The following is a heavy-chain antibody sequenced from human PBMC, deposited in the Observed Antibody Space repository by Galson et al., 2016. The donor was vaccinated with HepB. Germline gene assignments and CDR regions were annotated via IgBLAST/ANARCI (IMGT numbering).Heavy chain of an antibody. CDR3: TRDVYSSGWYGGDY. Sequence: SVKVSCKASGDIFGSYAFSWVRQAPGQGLEWMGGITPVSGTTNYARKFQGRVTIIADAPTHTVHMELSGLRSEDTAVYYCTRDVYSSGWYGGDYWGQGTLVTISS. V-gene: IGHV1-69*13. CDR2: ITPVSGTT. CDR1: GDIFGSYA. J-gene: IGHJ4*02. D-gene: IGHD6-19*01.